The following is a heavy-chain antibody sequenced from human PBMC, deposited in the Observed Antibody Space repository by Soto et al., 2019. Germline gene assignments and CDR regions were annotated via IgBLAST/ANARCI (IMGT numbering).Heavy chain of an antibody. D-gene: IGHD3-3*01. Sequence: LGESLKISCRGSGYSLRSYCITWVRQMPGRGLEWMGKIDPSDSYTNYSPSFQGHVTISADKSISTAYLQWSSLKASDTAMYYCARHGDSSDFGIDYWGQGTLVTVSS. CDR2: IDPSDSYT. J-gene: IGHJ4*02. CDR1: GYSLRSYC. CDR3: ARHGDSSDFGIDY. V-gene: IGHV5-10-1*01.